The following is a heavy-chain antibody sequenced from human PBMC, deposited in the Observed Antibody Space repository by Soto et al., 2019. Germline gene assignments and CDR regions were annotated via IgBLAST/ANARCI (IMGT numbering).Heavy chain of an antibody. CDR2: MNPNSGNT. D-gene: IGHD1-26*01. Sequence: QVQLVQSGAEVKKPGASVKVSCKASGYTFTSYDINWVRQATGQGLEWMGWMNPNSGNTGYAQKFQGRVTMTRNTSLSTAYLYLGSLRSADAAVYYGAFRGSDLGERYSFDYWRQGTLVTVAS. V-gene: IGHV1-8*01. J-gene: IGHJ4*02. CDR1: GYTFTSYD. CDR3: AFRGSDLGERYSFDY.